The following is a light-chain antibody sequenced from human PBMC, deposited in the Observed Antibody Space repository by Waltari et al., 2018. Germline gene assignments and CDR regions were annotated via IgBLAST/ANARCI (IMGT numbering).Light chain of an antibody. CDR3: AAWDDSLRGYV. V-gene: IGLV1-44*01. J-gene: IGLJ1*01. CDR1: SSNLGSNT. CDR2: TNN. Sequence: QSVLTQPPSASGTPGQRVTIPCSGSSSNLGSNTVNWYQQLPGTAPKLLIYTNNQRPSGVPDRFSGSKSGTSASLAISGLQSGDEADYYCAAWDDSLRGYVFGTGTKVTVL.